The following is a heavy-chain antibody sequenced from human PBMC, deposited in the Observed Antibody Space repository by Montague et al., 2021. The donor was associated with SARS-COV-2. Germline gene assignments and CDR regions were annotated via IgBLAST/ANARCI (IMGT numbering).Heavy chain of an antibody. CDR1: GGSISSGGYY. J-gene: IGHJ2*01. D-gene: IGHD3-22*01. Sequence: TLSLTCTVSGGSISSGGYYWSWIRQHPGKGLEWIGYIYYSGSTYYNPSLKSRVTISVDTPKNQFSLKMSSVTAADMAVYYCARSPEPMIILIITSLNWYFDLWGRGTLVTVSS. CDR2: IYYSGST. V-gene: IGHV4-31*03. CDR3: ARSPEPMIILIITSLNWYFDL.